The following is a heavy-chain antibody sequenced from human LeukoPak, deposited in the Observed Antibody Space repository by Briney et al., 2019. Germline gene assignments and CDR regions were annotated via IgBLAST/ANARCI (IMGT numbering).Heavy chain of an antibody. CDR1: GFTFSDYW. CDR3: ARDLVKGGPSPTADY. J-gene: IGHJ4*02. CDR2: IKTDGSWK. Sequence: GGSLRLSCVASGFTFSDYWMAWVRQVPGKGLEWVANIKTDGSWKYYVDSVKGRFTISRDNARNSLYLQMNSHRAEDTAVYYCARDLVKGGPSPTADYWGQGTLVTVSS. V-gene: IGHV3-7*01. D-gene: IGHD3-16*01.